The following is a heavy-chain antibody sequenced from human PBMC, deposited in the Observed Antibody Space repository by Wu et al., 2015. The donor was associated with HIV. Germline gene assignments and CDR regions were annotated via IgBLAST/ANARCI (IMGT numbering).Heavy chain of an antibody. CDR2: ISYTGST. J-gene: IGHJ6*02. D-gene: IGHD2-8*01. V-gene: IGHV4-59*11. CDR3: ARVDLDGVYDPYYYYGVDV. CDR1: GGSISSHY. Sequence: QVQLQESGPGLVKPSETLSLTCTVSGGSISSHYWSWIWQPPGKGLEWIGYISYTGSTNYDPSLKSRVTISVDTSKNQFSLKLSSVTAADTAVYYCARVDLDGVYDPYYYYGVDVWGQGTTVTVSS.